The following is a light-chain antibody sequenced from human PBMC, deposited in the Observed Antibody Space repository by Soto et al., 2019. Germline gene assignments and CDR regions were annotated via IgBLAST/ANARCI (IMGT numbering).Light chain of an antibody. CDR1: QSVSSSS. CDR3: QHYTISPPIT. J-gene: IGKJ5*01. Sequence: EIVMTQSPGTLSLSTGERATLSCRASQSVSSSSLAWYQQKPGQAPRLLIYGASSRATGIPDRFSGRGSGTDFTLTISRLEPEDFAVYYCQHYTISPPITFGQGTRLEIK. V-gene: IGKV3-20*01. CDR2: GAS.